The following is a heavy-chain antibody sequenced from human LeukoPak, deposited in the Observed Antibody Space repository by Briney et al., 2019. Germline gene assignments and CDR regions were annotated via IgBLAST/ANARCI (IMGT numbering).Heavy chain of an antibody. J-gene: IGHJ4*02. Sequence: GGSLRLSCAASGFTFNNYWMSWVRQAPGKGLEWVANIKQDGSEKYYVDSVKGRFTISRDNAKNSLYLQMNSLRAEDTAVYYCARYYYDSSGYYPFDYWGQGTLVTVSS. D-gene: IGHD3-22*01. CDR1: GFTFNNYW. CDR3: ARYYYDSSGYYPFDY. V-gene: IGHV3-7*01. CDR2: IKQDGSEK.